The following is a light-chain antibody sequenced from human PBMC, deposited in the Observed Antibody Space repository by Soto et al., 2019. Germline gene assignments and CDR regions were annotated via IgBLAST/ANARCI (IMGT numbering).Light chain of an antibody. CDR3: SSYTSSTTPVV. J-gene: IGLJ2*01. V-gene: IGLV2-14*01. CDR2: EVI. CDR1: SSDVGGYKY. Sequence: QSALTQPASVSGSPGQSITISCTGTSSDVGGYKYVSWYQHHPGKAPKLMIYEVINRPSGVSNRFSGSKSGNTASMTISGLQAEDEADYYYSSYTSSTTPVVFGGGTKLTVL.